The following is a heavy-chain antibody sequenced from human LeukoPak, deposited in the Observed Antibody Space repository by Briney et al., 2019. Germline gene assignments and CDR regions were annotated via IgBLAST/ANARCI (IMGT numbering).Heavy chain of an antibody. CDR3: AKDPFSCRSSGCHGIDY. Sequence: GRSLRLSCAASGFTFSSYGMHGVRQAPGKGLEWVAVISYDGSNTYYADSVKGRFTISRDNSKNTLYLQMNSLRAEDTALYYCAKDPFSCRSSGCHGIDYWGQGTLVTVSS. J-gene: IGHJ4*02. V-gene: IGHV3-30*18. D-gene: IGHD6-19*01. CDR1: GFTFSSYG. CDR2: ISYDGSNT.